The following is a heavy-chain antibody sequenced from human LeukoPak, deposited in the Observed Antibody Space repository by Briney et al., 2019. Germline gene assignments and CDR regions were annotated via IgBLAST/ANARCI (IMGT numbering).Heavy chain of an antibody. CDR3: ARDQSYYDPRGDY. Sequence: GGSLRLSCAASGFTFDDYSMNWVRQAPGKGLEWVSSISSSSSYIYYADSVKGRFTISRDNAKNSLYLQMNSLRAEDTAVYYCARDQSYYDPRGDYWGQGTLVTVSS. V-gene: IGHV3-21*01. D-gene: IGHD3-22*01. J-gene: IGHJ4*02. CDR2: ISSSSSYI. CDR1: GFTFDDYS.